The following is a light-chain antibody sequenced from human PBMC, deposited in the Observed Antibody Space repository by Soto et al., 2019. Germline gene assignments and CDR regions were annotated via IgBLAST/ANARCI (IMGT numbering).Light chain of an antibody. CDR1: TSNIGSNT. J-gene: IGLJ1*01. Sequence: QSVLTQPPSASGTPGQRVTISCSGSTSNIGSNTVNWYQQVPGTAPKLLIFSHDQRPSGVPDRFSGSKSGTSASLAISGLQSEDEADYYCATWDDSLNGYVFGTGTKLTVL. V-gene: IGLV1-44*01. CDR3: ATWDDSLNGYV. CDR2: SHD.